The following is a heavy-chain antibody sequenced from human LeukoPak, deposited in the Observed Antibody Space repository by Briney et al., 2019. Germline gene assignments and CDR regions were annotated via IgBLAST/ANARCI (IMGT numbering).Heavy chain of an antibody. V-gene: IGHV3-48*01. Sequence: GGSLRLSCAASGFTFSSYSMTWVRQAPGKGLEWVSYISSSSSTIYYADSVKGRFTISRDNAKNSLYLQMNSLRAEDTAVYYCARDRSGEDYWGQGTLVTVSS. J-gene: IGHJ4*02. CDR3: ARDRSGEDY. CDR2: ISSSSSTI. D-gene: IGHD1-26*01. CDR1: GFTFSSYS.